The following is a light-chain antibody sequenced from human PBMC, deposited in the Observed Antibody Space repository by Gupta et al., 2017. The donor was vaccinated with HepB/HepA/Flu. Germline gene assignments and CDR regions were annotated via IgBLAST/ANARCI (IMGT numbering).Light chain of an antibody. V-gene: IGKV3-11*01. CDR2: DAC. Sequence: EIVLTQSPATLSLSPGERATLSCRASQSVSSYLAWYQQKPGQAPRLLIYDACNRATGIPARFSGSGSGTDFILTISSLEPEDFAVYYCQQRSNWPLTFGRGTKVDIK. J-gene: IGKJ4*01. CDR3: QQRSNWPLT. CDR1: QSVSSY.